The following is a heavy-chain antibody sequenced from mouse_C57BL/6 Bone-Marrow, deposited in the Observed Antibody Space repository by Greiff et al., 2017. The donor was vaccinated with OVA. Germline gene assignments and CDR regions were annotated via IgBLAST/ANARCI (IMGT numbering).Heavy chain of an antibody. CDR1: GYTFTSYW. J-gene: IGHJ2*01. CDR2: IYPGSGST. D-gene: IGHD2-3*01. Sequence: QLQQPGAELVKPGASVKMSCKASGYTFTSYWITWVKQRPGQGLEWIGDIYPGSGSTNYNEKFKSKATLTVDTSSSTAYMQLSSLTSEDSAVYYCALGGGYYVEYFDYWGQGTTLTVSS. V-gene: IGHV1-55*01. CDR3: ALGGGYYVEYFDY.